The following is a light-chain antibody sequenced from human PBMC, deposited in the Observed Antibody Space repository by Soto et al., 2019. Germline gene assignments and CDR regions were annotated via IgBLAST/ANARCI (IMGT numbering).Light chain of an antibody. CDR2: GDT. CDR1: NIGGKS. J-gene: IGLJ2*01. Sequence: SYELTQPPSVSVAPGQTARITCGGNNIGGKSVHWYQQKPGQAPVVVVYGDTDRPSGIPERFSGSNAGNTATLTISRVEGGDEADYYCQVWDSSSEVVFGGGTKLTVL. CDR3: QVWDSSSEVV. V-gene: IGLV3-21*02.